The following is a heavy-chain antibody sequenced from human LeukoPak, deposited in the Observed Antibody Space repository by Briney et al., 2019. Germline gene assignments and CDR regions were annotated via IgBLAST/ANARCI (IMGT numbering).Heavy chain of an antibody. Sequence: GGSLRLSCAASGFTFSSYAMHWVRQAPGKGLECVAVIWYDGSNKYYADSVKGRFTISRDNSKNTVYLQMNSLGTEDTAVYSCARGGACGDRTFCFATWGEGNLGT. D-gene: IGHD2-2*01. CDR2: IWYDGSNK. CDR1: GFTFSSYA. J-gene: IGHJ5*02. V-gene: IGHV3-33*01. CDR3: ARGGACGDRTFCFAT.